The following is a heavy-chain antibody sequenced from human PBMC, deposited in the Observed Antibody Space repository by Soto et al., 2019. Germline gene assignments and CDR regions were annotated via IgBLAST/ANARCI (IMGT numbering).Heavy chain of an antibody. J-gene: IGHJ4*02. CDR3: ARGVGSSPPRY. D-gene: IGHD1-26*01. V-gene: IGHV4-59*01. CDR1: GGSISVYY. Sequence: TLSLTCTISGGSISVYYWSWIRQPPGQALEWIGYIYDSGSPYYNPSLRSRVIISADTSKNQISLKLTSATAADTAVYYCARGVGSSPPRYWGRGTLVTVSS. CDR2: IYDSGSP.